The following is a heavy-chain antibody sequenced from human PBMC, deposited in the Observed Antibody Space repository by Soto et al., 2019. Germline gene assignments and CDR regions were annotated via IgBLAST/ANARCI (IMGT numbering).Heavy chain of an antibody. CDR1: GGTFSIYA. D-gene: IGHD3-3*01. J-gene: IGHJ4*02. CDR3: ALVGGRGYDFWSGYSAYYFDY. Sequence: SVKVSCTASGGTFSIYAIIWVRQAPGQGLEWMGGIIPIFGTANYAQKFQGRVTITADESTSTAYMELSSLRSEDTAVYYCALVGGRGYDFWSGYSAYYFDYWGQGTLVTVSS. CDR2: IIPIFGTA. V-gene: IGHV1-69*13.